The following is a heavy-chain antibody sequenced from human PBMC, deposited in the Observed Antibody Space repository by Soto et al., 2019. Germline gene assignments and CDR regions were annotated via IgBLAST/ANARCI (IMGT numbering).Heavy chain of an antibody. CDR3: ARATAAG. V-gene: IGHV3-48*01. D-gene: IGHD6-25*01. CDR1: GFTFSSYS. CDR2: ISSSSITI. J-gene: IGHJ4*02. Sequence: EVQLVESGGGFVQPGGSLRLSCAASGFTFSSYSMNWVRQAPGKGLEWVSYISSSSITIYYADSVKGRFTISRDTAKNSLYLQMNSLRAEDTAVYYCARATAAGWGQGTLVTVSS.